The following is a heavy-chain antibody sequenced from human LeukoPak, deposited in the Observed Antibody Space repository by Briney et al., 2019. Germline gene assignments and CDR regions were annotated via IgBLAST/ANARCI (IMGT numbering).Heavy chain of an antibody. J-gene: IGHJ5*02. CDR1: GGSIIGYC. V-gene: IGHV4-4*07. D-gene: IGHD6-19*01. CDR2: IYTSGIT. Sequence: SETLSLTCTVSGGSIIGYCWNWIRQPAGKGLEWVGRIYTSGITDYNPSLNSRVTMSVDTSKNQFSLKLSSVTAADTAVYYCARVPVAGRDWFDPWGQGTLVTVSS. CDR3: ARVPVAGRDWFDP.